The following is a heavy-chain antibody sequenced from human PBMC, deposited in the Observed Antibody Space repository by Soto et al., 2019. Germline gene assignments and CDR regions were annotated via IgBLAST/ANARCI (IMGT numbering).Heavy chain of an antibody. D-gene: IGHD2-15*01. CDR1: GFTFSSYA. V-gene: IGHV3-30-3*01. CDR3: ARVGDLGYCSGGSCYAFDY. J-gene: IGHJ4*02. Sequence: QVQLVESGGGVVKPGRSLRLSCAASGFTFSSYAMHWVRQAPGKGLEWVAGISYDGSNKYYADSVKGRFTISRDNSKNTLYLQMNSRSAEDTAVYYCARVGDLGYCSGGSCYAFDYWGQGTLVTVSS. CDR2: ISYDGSNK.